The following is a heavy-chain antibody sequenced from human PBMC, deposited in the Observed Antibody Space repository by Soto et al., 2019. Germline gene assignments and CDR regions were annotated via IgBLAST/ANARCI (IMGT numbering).Heavy chain of an antibody. D-gene: IGHD6-19*01. J-gene: IGHJ4*02. CDR3: ARDYAGSSGHFDS. V-gene: IGHV4-4*08. CDR2: IYSSGRT. Sequence: QVQLQEAGPGLVKPSETVSLTCTVSGASIRGSDWSWIRQPPGQGLEWVASIYSSGRTDYNHSLESRVTISVDTSKNQFSLNLRSVNEADTAVYYCARDYAGSSGHFDSWGQGTLVTVSS. CDR1: GASIRGSD.